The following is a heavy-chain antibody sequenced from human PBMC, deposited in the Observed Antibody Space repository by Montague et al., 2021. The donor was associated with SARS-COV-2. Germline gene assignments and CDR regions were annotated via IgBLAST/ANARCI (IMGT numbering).Heavy chain of an antibody. CDR2: IYHTGST. V-gene: IGHV4-31*03. Sequence: TLSLTCTVSGGSISSGGYYWSWIRQHPGKGLEWIGYIYHTGSTHYNPSLKSRVTISKETSKNRFSLNLSSVTAADSAVYYCARDSGYYDSSGYSYDAFDIWGQGTKVTVSS. CDR3: ARDSGYYDSSGYSYDAFDI. J-gene: IGHJ3*02. CDR1: GGSISSGGYY. D-gene: IGHD3-22*01.